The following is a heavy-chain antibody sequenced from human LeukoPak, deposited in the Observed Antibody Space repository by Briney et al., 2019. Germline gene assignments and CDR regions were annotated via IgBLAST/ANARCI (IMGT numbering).Heavy chain of an antibody. D-gene: IGHD4-23*01. CDR3: TRETGGSTLVTLPSDN. CDR2: INPNSGAT. V-gene: IGHV1-2*02. Sequence: ASVKVSCKVSGYTFIGYYIHWVRQAPGQGLEWVGWINPNSGATNYAQKFQGRVTMTRDRSISTAYMELSWLTSDDTAVYYCTRETGGSTLVTLPSDNWGQGTPVTVSS. CDR1: GYTFIGYY. J-gene: IGHJ4*02.